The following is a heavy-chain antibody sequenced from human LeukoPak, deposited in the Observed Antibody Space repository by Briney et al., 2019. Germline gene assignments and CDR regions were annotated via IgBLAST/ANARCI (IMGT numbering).Heavy chain of an antibody. J-gene: IGHJ4*02. CDR3: TRENGGDGYRGGTFDI. Sequence: GTSLRLSCAASGFTFSSYGMNWVRQAPGKGLEWVAVMWYDGSKKYYVDSVKGRFTISRDSSKNTVDLQMDSLRAEDTAPYYCTRENGGDGYRGGTFDIWGQGTLVTVSS. V-gene: IGHV3-33*01. CDR2: MWYDGSKK. D-gene: IGHD5-24*01. CDR1: GFTFSSYG.